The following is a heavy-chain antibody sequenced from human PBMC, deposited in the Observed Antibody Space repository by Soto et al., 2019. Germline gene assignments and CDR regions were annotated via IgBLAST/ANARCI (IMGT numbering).Heavy chain of an antibody. CDR3: ARVGRPGTTGSGIDY. D-gene: IGHD1-7*01. CDR2: IYYSGST. V-gene: IGHV4-31*03. CDR1: GCSISSGGYY. Sequence: SETLSLTCTVSGCSISSGGYYWSWIRQHPGKGLEWIGYIYYSGSTYYNPSLKSRVTISVDTSKNQFSLKLSSVTAADTAVYYCARVGRPGTTGSGIDYWGQGTLVTVSS. J-gene: IGHJ4*02.